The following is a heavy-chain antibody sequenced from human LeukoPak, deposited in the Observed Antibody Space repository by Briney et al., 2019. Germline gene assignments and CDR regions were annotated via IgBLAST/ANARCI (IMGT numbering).Heavy chain of an antibody. Sequence: GESLKISCKGSGYTFTNNWIGWVRQMPGKGLEWMGIIYPGDSHTRYSPSFQGQVTISADKSLTTASLQWSSLKASDTAIYYCARLGDWGDLDYWGQGTLVTVSS. J-gene: IGHJ4*02. D-gene: IGHD3/OR15-3a*01. V-gene: IGHV5-51*01. CDR2: IYPGDSHT. CDR3: ARLGDWGDLDY. CDR1: GYTFTNNW.